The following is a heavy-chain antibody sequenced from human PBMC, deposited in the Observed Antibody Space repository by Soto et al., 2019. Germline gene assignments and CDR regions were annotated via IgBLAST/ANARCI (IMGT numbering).Heavy chain of an antibody. V-gene: IGHV1-18*01. Sequence: QVQLVQSGAEVKKPGASVKVSCKASGYTFTSYGIRWVRQSPGKVLEWMGWISAYDGNTRYARTLQGRATMTTDTTTSRAYMVVRSLRSDDTAVYYCARDLSVGLVDYWGQGTLVTVSS. CDR3: ARDLSVGLVDY. CDR1: GYTFTSYG. D-gene: IGHD6-19*01. J-gene: IGHJ4*02. CDR2: ISAYDGNT.